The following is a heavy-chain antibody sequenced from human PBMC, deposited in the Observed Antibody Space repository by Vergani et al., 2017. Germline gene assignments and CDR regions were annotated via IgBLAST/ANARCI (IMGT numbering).Heavy chain of an antibody. Sequence: EVQLVQSGAEVKKPGESLKISCKGSGYSFTSYWIGWVRQMPGKGLEWMGIIYPGDSDTRYSPSFQGQVTISADKSISTAYLQWSSLKASDTAMYYCARDGGGSCYSTGDYYYYGMDVWGQGTTVTVSS. CDR3: ARDGGGSCYSTGDYYYYGMDV. CDR2: IYPGDSDT. CDR1: GYSFTSYW. V-gene: IGHV5-51*01. J-gene: IGHJ6*02. D-gene: IGHD2-15*01.